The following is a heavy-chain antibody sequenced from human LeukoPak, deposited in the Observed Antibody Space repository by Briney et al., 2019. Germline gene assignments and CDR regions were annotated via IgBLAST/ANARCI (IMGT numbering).Heavy chain of an antibody. Sequence: SETLSLTCTVSGGSISSYYWSWIRQPPGKGLEWIGYIHYSGSTNYNPSLKSRVTISVDTSKNQLSLKLSSVTAADTAVYYCARLMWSSSDAFDIWGQGTMVTVSS. CDR2: IHYSGST. V-gene: IGHV4-59*08. D-gene: IGHD1-26*01. J-gene: IGHJ3*02. CDR3: ARLMWSSSDAFDI. CDR1: GGSISSYY.